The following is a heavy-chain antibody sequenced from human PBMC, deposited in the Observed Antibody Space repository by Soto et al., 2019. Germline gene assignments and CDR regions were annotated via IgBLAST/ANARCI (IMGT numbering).Heavy chain of an antibody. J-gene: IGHJ4*02. CDR1: GYTFTSYD. Sequence: ASVKVSCKASGYTFTSYDINWVRQATGQGLEWMGWMNPNSGNTGYAQKFQGRVTMTRNTSISTAYMELSSLRSEDTAVYYCVTVVAATGYFDYWGQGTLVTVSS. D-gene: IGHD2-15*01. CDR2: MNPNSGNT. CDR3: VTVVAATGYFDY. V-gene: IGHV1-8*01.